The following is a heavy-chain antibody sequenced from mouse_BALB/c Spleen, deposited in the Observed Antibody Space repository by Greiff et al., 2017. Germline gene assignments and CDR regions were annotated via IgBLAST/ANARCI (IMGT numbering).Heavy chain of an antibody. V-gene: IGHV5-4*02. D-gene: IGHD2-3*01. CDR2: ISDGGSYT. CDR3: ARVGNDGFAY. Sequence: EVQLVESGGGLVKPGGSLKLSCAASGFTFSDYYMYWVRQTPEKRLEWVATISDGGSYTYYPDSVKGRFTISRDNAKNNLYLQMSSLKSEDTAMYYCARVGNDGFAYWGQGTLVTVSA. J-gene: IGHJ3*01. CDR1: GFTFSDYY.